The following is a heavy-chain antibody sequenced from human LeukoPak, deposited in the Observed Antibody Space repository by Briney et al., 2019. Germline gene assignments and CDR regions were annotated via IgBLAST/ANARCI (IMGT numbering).Heavy chain of an antibody. Sequence: PSETPSLTCTVSGGSVTTSYWSWIRQSSGEGLEWTGRVYISGDTKYNPSLKSRVIMSLDASKNQFSLSLRSVTAADTAVYYCARLIAEVGGGTNYFDTWGQGTLVTVSS. J-gene: IGHJ4*02. D-gene: IGHD2-21*01. CDR2: VYISGDT. V-gene: IGHV4-4*07. CDR1: GGSVTTSY. CDR3: ARLIAEVGGGTNYFDT.